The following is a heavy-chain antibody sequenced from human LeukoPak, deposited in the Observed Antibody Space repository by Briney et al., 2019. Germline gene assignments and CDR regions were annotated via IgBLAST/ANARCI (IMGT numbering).Heavy chain of an antibody. V-gene: IGHV3-23*01. Sequence: GGSLRLSCAASGFTFSSYAMSWVRQAPGKGLEWVTAIRGSGGSTYYADAVKGRFTTTRDNSKNTLYLQMNSLRAEDTAVYYCAAGVVVAATPFYFDYWGQGTLVTVSS. CDR2: IRGSGGST. CDR3: AAGVVVAATPFYFDY. D-gene: IGHD2-15*01. CDR1: GFTFSSYA. J-gene: IGHJ4*02.